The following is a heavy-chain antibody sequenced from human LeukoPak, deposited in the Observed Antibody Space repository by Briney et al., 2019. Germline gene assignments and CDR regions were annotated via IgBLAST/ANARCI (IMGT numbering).Heavy chain of an antibody. V-gene: IGHV3-11*04. D-gene: IGHD4-17*01. CDR3: ARDGGGNDYGDYGANYFDY. Sequence: GGSLRLSCAASGFTFSDYYMSWIRQAPGKGLEWVSYISSSGSTIHYADSVKGRFTISRDNAKNSLYLQMNSLRAEDTAVYYCARDGGGNDYGDYGANYFDYWGQGTLVTVSS. CDR2: ISSSGSTI. J-gene: IGHJ4*02. CDR1: GFTFSDYY.